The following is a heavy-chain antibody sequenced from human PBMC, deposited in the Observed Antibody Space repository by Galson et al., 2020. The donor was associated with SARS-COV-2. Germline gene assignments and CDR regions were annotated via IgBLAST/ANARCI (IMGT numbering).Heavy chain of an antibody. CDR1: GFSFNNYA. CDR2: VRASGATT. Sequence: GGSLRLSCAASGFSFNNYAMSWVRQAPGKGLEWVSVVRASGATTHYADSVKGRFTISRDNSRNTLYLQMNSLRDDDTAVYSCAKRGGDFWSGYTNWGQGTLVTVSS. CDR3: AKRGGDFWSGYTN. J-gene: IGHJ4*02. V-gene: IGHV3-23*01. D-gene: IGHD3-3*01.